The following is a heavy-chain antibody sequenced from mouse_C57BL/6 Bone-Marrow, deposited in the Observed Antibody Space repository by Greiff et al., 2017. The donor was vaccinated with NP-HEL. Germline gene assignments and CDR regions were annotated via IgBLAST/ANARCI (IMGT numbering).Heavy chain of an antibody. Sequence: EVQGVESGGGLVQPGGSLSLSCAASGFTFTDYYMSWVRQPPGQALEWLGFIRNKANGYTTEYSASVKGRFTISRDNSQSILYLQMNALRAEDSATYYCARSIYCDYADDAIYAMDYWGQGTSVTVSA. CDR3: ARSIYCDYADDAIYAMDY. V-gene: IGHV7-3*01. J-gene: IGHJ4*01. D-gene: IGHD2-4*01. CDR1: GFTFTDYY. CDR2: IRNKANGYTT.